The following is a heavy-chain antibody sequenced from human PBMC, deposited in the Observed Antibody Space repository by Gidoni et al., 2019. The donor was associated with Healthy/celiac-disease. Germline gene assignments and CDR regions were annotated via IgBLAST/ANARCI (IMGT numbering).Heavy chain of an antibody. V-gene: IGHV3-23*01. CDR2: ISGSGGST. Sequence: EVQLLESGGGLVQPGGSLRLSCAASGFTFSSYALSWVRQAPGKGLEWVSAISGSGGSTYYADSVKGRFTISRDNSKNTLYLQMNSLRAEDTAVYFCAKDRDYGGLHFDYWGQGTLVTVSS. CDR1: GFTFSSYA. CDR3: AKDRDYGGLHFDY. J-gene: IGHJ4*02. D-gene: IGHD4-17*01.